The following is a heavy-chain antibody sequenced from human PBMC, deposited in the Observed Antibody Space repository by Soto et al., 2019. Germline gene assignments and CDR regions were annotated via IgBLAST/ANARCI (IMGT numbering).Heavy chain of an antibody. V-gene: IGHV3-30*18. J-gene: IGHJ6*02. CDR3: AKVIRADSTSSNFYYYSGMDV. CDR1: GFSLSTYG. Sequence: QVQMVESGGGVVQPGRSLRLSCAASGFSLSTYGMHWVRQAPGKGLEWMAVISNDGSNKYYADSVKGRFTISRDNSKDTLFLQMNSLRGEDTAIYYCAKVIRADSTSSNFYYYSGMDVWGQGTTVTVSS. CDR2: ISNDGSNK. D-gene: IGHD6-6*01.